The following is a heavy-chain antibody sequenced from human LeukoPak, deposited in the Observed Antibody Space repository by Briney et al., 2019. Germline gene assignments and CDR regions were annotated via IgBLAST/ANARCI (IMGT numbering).Heavy chain of an antibody. V-gene: IGHV3-48*01. D-gene: IGHD2-15*01. CDR1: GFTFSSYE. J-gene: IGHJ6*03. CDR3: ARDHCSGGSGYSGIPAYYYYYMDV. Sequence: GGSLRLSCAASGFTFSSYEMNWVRQAPGKGLEWVSYISSSSSTLYYADSVKGRFTISRDNAKNSLYLQMNSLRAEDTAVYYCARDHCSGGSGYSGIPAYYYYYMDVWGKGTTVTVSS. CDR2: ISSSSSTL.